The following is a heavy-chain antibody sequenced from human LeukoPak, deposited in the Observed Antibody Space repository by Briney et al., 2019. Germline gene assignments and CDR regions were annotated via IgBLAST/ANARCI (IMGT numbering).Heavy chain of an antibody. J-gene: IGHJ4*02. CDR3: ARSDLNGDLIPFDY. CDR1: GGSINSGSYY. V-gene: IGHV4-61*02. Sequence: KPSGTLSLTCTVSGGSINSGSYYWSWIRQPAGKGLEWIGRMYKSGSTNYNPSLKSRVTISLDASKNQFSLKLSSVTAADTAVYYCARSDLNGDLIPFDYWGQGTLVTVSS. D-gene: IGHD7-27*01. CDR2: MYKSGST.